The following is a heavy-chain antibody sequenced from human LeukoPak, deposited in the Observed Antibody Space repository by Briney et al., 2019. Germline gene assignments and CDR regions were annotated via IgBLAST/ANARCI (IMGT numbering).Heavy chain of an antibody. D-gene: IGHD2-2*02. Sequence: PGRSLRLSFAASGFTFSSYGMHWVRQAPGKGLEWGSVISYDGSNKYYADSVKGRFTISRDNSKDTLYLQMNSLRPEATAVYSCAKDRASGGSSTSCYNSALDSWGRGTTVTVSS. CDR1: GFTFSSYG. CDR3: AKDRASGGSSTSCYNSALDS. V-gene: IGHV3-30*18. J-gene: IGHJ3*01. CDR2: ISYDGSNK.